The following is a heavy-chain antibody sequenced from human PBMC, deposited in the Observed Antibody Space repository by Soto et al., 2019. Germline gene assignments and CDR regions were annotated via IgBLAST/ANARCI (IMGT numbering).Heavy chain of an antibody. V-gene: IGHV4-31*03. CDR3: ARQGYDILTGRLGYYYYYGMDV. CDR1: GGSISSGGYY. D-gene: IGHD3-9*01. Sequence: LSLTCTVSGGSISSGGYYWSWIRQHPGKGLEWIGYIYYSGSTYYNPSLKSRVTISVDTSKNQFSLKLSSVTAADTAVYYCARQGYDILTGRLGYYYYYGMDVWGQGTTVTVSS. J-gene: IGHJ6*02. CDR2: IYYSGST.